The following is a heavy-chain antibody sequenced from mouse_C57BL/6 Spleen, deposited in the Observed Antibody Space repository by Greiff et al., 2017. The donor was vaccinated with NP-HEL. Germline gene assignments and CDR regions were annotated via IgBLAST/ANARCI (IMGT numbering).Heavy chain of an antibody. CDR1: GYTFTTYP. CDR3: ARSLCDVYDSWFAC. V-gene: IGHV1-47*01. CDR2: FHPYNDDT. J-gene: IGHJ3*01. D-gene: IGHD2-3*01. Sequence: VQLQESGAELVKPGASVKMSCKASGYTFTTYPIAWMKQNHGKSLEWIGNFHPYNDDTKYNEKFKGKATLTVEKSSSTVSLELSRLTSDDSAVYSCARSLCDVYDSWFACWGQGTLVTVSA.